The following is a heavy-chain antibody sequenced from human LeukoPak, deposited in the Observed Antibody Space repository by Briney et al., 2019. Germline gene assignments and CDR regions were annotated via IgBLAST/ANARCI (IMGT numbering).Heavy chain of an antibody. V-gene: IGHV4-34*01. CDR1: GGSFSGYY. Sequence: PSETLSLTCAVYGGSFSGYYWSWIRQPPGKGLEWIGEINHSGSTNYNPSLKSRVTISVDTSKNQFSLKLSSVTAADTAVYYCARGGPGDGYKHWGQGTLVTVSS. D-gene: IGHD5-24*01. CDR2: INHSGST. CDR3: ARGGPGDGYKH. J-gene: IGHJ1*01.